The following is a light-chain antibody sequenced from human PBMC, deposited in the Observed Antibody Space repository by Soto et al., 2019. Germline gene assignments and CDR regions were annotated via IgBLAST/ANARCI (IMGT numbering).Light chain of an antibody. CDR1: SSNVGRNT. J-gene: IGLJ2*01. CDR3: AAWDNSLNGVV. V-gene: IGLV1-44*01. CDR2: SNN. Sequence: QSVLTQPPSASGAPGQRVTISCSGSSSNVGRNTANWYQHLPGTAPKLLVYSNNQRPSGVPDRFSGSKSGTSASLAISGLQPEDEADYYCAAWDNSLNGVVFGGGTQLTVL.